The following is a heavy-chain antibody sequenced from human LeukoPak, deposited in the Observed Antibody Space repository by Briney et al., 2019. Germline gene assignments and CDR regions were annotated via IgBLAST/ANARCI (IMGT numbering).Heavy chain of an antibody. D-gene: IGHD5-18*01. CDR2: INPSGGST. J-gene: IGHJ6*02. CDR3: ARDLGIQLWEYYYYGMDV. V-gene: IGHV1-46*01. Sequence: ASVKVSCKASGYTFTSYYMHWVRQAPGQGLEWMGIINPSGGSTSYAQEFQGRVTMTRDTSTSTVYMELSSLRSEDTAVYYCARDLGIQLWEYYYYGMDVWGQGTTVTVSS. CDR1: GYTFTSYY.